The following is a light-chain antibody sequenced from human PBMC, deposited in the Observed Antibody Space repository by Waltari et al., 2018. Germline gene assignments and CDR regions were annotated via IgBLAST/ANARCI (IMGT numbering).Light chain of an antibody. Sequence: QSILTQPTSVSGAPGQRVTISCTGSSSNIGAGHDVHWYQAFPGTAPKLLIYGNNTRLSGVPDRYSGSKSGSSASLAINGIQAEDEADYYYQSFDSNVRGGVVFGGGTKVTVL. J-gene: IGLJ3*02. V-gene: IGLV1-40*01. CDR2: GNN. CDR1: SSNIGAGHD. CDR3: QSFDSNVRGGVV.